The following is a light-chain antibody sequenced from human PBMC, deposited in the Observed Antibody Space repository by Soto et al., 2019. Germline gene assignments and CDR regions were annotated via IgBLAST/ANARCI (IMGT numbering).Light chain of an antibody. Sequence: EIVMTQSPATLSVSPGDRATLSCRARQSVSTNLAWYQQKPGQAPRLLMYGVSTRATGIPARFSGSGSGTEFTLTIYSLQSEDFAVYYCQQYNNWPRTFGQGTKVDIK. CDR3: QQYNNWPRT. J-gene: IGKJ1*01. CDR1: QSVSTN. V-gene: IGKV3-15*01. CDR2: GVS.